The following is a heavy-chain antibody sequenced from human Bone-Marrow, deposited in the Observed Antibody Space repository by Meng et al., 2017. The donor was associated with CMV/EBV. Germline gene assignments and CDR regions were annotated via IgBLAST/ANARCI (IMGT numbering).Heavy chain of an antibody. CDR3: AKEWNQSYGMDV. CDR2: IWYDGSNK. D-gene: IGHD1-14*01. Sequence: GESLKISCAASGFTFSSYGMHWVRQAPGKGLEWVAVIWYDGSNKYYADSVKGRFTISRDKSKNTLYLQVHSLRAEDTAVYYCAKEWNQSYGMDVWGQGTTVTVSS. J-gene: IGHJ6*02. V-gene: IGHV3-33*03. CDR1: GFTFSSYG.